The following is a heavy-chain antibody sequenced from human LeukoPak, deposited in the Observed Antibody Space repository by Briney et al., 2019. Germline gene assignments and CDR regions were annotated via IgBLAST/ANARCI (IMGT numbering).Heavy chain of an antibody. CDR1: GGTFSNYA. D-gene: IGHD2-15*01. V-gene: IGHV1-69*06. Sequence: GASVKVSCKASGGTFSNYAISWVRQAPGQGLEWMGGIIPIFGTANYAQKFRGRVTITADKSTRTAYMELSSLRSEDTAVYYCAKDSNYLGYCSGGSCSPDYWGQGTLVTVSS. CDR2: IIPIFGTA. J-gene: IGHJ4*02. CDR3: AKDSNYLGYCSGGSCSPDY.